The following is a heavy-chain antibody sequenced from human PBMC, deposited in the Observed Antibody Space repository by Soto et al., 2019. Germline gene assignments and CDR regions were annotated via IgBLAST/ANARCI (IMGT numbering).Heavy chain of an antibody. J-gene: IGHJ3*01. CDR3: ARAFFYQASDSRGYSFDAFDF. D-gene: IGHD3-22*01. CDR2: ISAHTGSS. CDR1: GYTFTSSG. V-gene: IGHV1-18*01. Sequence: QVQLVQSGAEVKKPGASVKVSCKASGYTFTSSGMSWVRQAPGQGLEWMGWISAHTGSSEYAQRFQGRVTMTTDRSTSTAYMEVRSLRSDDTAVYYCARAFFYQASDSRGYSFDAFDFWGPGTLVTVSS.